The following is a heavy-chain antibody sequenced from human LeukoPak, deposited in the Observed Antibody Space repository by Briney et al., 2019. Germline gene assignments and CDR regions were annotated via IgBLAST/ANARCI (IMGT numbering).Heavy chain of an antibody. J-gene: IGHJ4*02. Sequence: PGGSLRLSCAASGFTFSSYGMHWVRQAPGKGLEWVAVIWYDGSNKYYADSVKGRFTISRDNSKNTLYLQMNSLRAEDTAVYYCAKEDRITMIAVVYFDYWGQGTLVTVSS. D-gene: IGHD3-22*01. V-gene: IGHV3-33*06. CDR1: GFTFSSYG. CDR2: IWYDGSNK. CDR3: AKEDRITMIAVVYFDY.